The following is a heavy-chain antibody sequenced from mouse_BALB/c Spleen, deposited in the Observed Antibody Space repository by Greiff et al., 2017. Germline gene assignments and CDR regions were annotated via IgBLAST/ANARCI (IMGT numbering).Heavy chain of an antibody. CDR3: AREGYAAWFAY. D-gene: IGHD3-1*01. CDR2: ISSGGSYT. V-gene: IGHV5-9-4*01. Sequence: DVLLVESGGGLVKPGGSLKLSCAASGFTFSSYAMSWVRQSPEKRLEWVAEISSGGSYTYYPDTVTGRFTISRDNAKNTLYLEMSSLRSEDTAMYYCAREGYAAWFAYWGQGTLVTVSA. J-gene: IGHJ3*01. CDR1: GFTFSSYA.